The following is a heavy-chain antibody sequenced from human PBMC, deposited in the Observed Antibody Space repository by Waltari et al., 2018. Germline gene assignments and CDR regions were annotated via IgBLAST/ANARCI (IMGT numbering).Heavy chain of an antibody. V-gene: IGHV4-39*01. CDR1: GGSISSSSYY. Sequence: QLQLQESGPGLVKPSETLSLTCTVSGGSISSSSYYWGWIRQPPGKGLEWIGSIYYSGSTDYNPSLKSRVTISVDTSKNQFSLKLSSVTAADTAVYYCASSYYDSSGCYPAWGQGTLVTVSS. D-gene: IGHD3-22*01. J-gene: IGHJ4*02. CDR2: IYYSGST. CDR3: ASSYYDSSGCYPA.